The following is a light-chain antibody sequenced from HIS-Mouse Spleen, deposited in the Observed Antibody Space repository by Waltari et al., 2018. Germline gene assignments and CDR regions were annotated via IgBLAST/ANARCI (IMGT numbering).Light chain of an antibody. CDR2: GAS. CDR1: QSVSSSY. CDR3: QQYGSSPQT. Sequence: EIVLTQSPGTLSLSPGERATLSCRASQSVSSSYLAWYQQKPGQAPRLLIYGASSRVTGIPDRFSGSGSGTDFTLTISRLEPEDFAVYYCQQYGSSPQTFGGGTKVEIK. J-gene: IGKJ4*01. V-gene: IGKV3-20*01.